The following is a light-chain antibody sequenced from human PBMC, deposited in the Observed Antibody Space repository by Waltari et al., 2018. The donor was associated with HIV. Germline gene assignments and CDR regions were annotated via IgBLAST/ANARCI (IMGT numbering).Light chain of an antibody. CDR3: CSYAGDGILYV. J-gene: IGLJ6*01. CDR1: SLDVCLYPL. V-gene: IGLV2-23*02. CDR2: EIK. Sequence: QSPLSQPASVSGSPGQSVPVSCSGTSLDVCLYPLTSSYQHHPGKGPKLLVHEIKKRPSGVSDRFSGSRSGNTAFLTISGLQPDDEASYFCCSYAGDGILYVCGSGTTVTVL.